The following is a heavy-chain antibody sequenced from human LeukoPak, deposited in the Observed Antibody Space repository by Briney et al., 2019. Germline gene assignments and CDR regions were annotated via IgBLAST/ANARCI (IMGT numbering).Heavy chain of an antibody. D-gene: IGHD3-3*01. CDR2: ISSSGSTI. CDR3: ATGLRFLEWLSNLLLDY. Sequence: GGSLRLSCAASGFTFSDYYMSWIRQAPGDLLEWVSYISSSGSTIYYADSVKGRFTISRDNAKNSLYLQMNSLRAEDTAVYYCATGLRFLEWLSNLLLDYWGQGTLVTVSS. CDR1: GFTFSDYY. J-gene: IGHJ4*02. V-gene: IGHV3-11*01.